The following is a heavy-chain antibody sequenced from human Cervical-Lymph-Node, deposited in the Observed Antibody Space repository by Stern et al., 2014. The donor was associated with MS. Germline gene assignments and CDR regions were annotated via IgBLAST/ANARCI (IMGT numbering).Heavy chain of an antibody. CDR2: SIANNGNT. J-gene: IGHJ5*02. Sequence: DQLVESGAEVKKPGASVKVSCKASGYTFTSYGISWVRQAPGQGLEWMGWSIANNGNTNYAQKLQGRVTMTTDTATSTAYMELRSLRSDDTAVYYFARGEWGSSSDWFDPWGQGTLVTVSS. CDR1: GYTFTSYG. D-gene: IGHD6-6*01. V-gene: IGHV1-18*01. CDR3: ARGEWGSSSDWFDP.